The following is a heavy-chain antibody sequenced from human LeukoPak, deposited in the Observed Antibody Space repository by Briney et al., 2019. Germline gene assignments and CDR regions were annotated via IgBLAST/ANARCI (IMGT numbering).Heavy chain of an antibody. D-gene: IGHD4-23*01. CDR2: ISSSSSHA. CDR3: ARGGYGSDSYYFDS. V-gene: IGHV3-21*01. J-gene: IGHJ4*02. Sequence: GGSLRLSCAASGFTFSGFSMNWIRQAPGKGLEWVSLISSSSSHAFYADSVKGRFTISRDNAKNSLYLQMSSLRAEDTAVYYCARGGYGSDSYYFDSWGQGTLVTVSS. CDR1: GFTFSGFS.